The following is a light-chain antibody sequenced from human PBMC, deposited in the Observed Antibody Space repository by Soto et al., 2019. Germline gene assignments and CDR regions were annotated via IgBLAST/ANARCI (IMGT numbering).Light chain of an antibody. Sequence: EIVMTQSPATLSVSPGERVTLSCRASQSVGNNLAWYQQKLGQGPRILIYAASDRATGIPVRFTGSGSGTEFTLTISSLQSEDFAVYYCQQYNNWPPWTCGRGTKVEI. J-gene: IGKJ1*01. CDR3: QQYNNWPPWT. CDR2: AAS. CDR1: QSVGNN. V-gene: IGKV3-15*01.